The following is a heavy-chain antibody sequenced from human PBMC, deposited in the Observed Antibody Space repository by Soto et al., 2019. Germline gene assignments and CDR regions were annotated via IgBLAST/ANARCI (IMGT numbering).Heavy chain of an antibody. CDR1: GGSISNFY. D-gene: IGHD2-2*01. J-gene: IGHJ4*02. V-gene: IGHV4-59*01. CDR3: ARAVLPATAPFDY. Sequence: PSETLSLTCIVSGGSISNFYYRWIRQPSGKGLEWIGYIYYSGSTNYNPSLESRVTISVDTSKNLFSLKLSSVTAADTAVYYCARAVLPATAPFDYWGQGTLVTVSS. CDR2: IYYSGST.